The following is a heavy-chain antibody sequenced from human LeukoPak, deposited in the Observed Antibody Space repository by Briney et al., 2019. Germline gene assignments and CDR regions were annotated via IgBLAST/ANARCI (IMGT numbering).Heavy chain of an antibody. J-gene: IGHJ4*02. CDR1: GNYW. V-gene: IGHV3-74*01. D-gene: IGHD2/OR15-2a*01. CDR3: VSFYETY. Sequence: GSLRLSCAASGNYWMHWVRQAPGKGLGWVSHINSDGSWTSYADSVKGRFTISKDNAKNTVYLQMNSLRAEDTAVYYCVSFYETYWGRGTLVTVSS. CDR2: INSDGSWT.